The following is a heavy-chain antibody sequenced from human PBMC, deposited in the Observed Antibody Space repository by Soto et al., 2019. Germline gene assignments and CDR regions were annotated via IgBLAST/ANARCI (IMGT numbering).Heavy chain of an antibody. J-gene: IGHJ3*02. CDR1: GYTFTGYY. D-gene: IGHD1-26*01. CDR3: AREQVGATRLGAFDI. CDR2: INPNSGGT. V-gene: IGHV1-2*04. Sequence: ASVKVSCKASGYTFTGYYMHWVRQAPGQGLEWMGWINPNSGGTNYAQKFQGWVTMTRDTSISTAYMELSRLRSDDTAVYYCAREQVGATRLGAFDIWGQGTMVTVSS.